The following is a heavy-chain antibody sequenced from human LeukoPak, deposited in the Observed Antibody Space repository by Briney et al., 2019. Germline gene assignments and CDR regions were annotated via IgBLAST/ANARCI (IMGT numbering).Heavy chain of an antibody. V-gene: IGHV3-74*01. CDR1: GFTFSSYW. CDR2: INSDGSST. D-gene: IGHD6-19*01. Sequence: PSGGSLRLSCAASGFTFSSYWMHWVRQAPGKGLVWVSRINSDGSSTSYADSVKGRFTISRDNAKNTLYLQMNSLRAEDTAVYYCARAMAVAVRIVGFDIWGQGTMVTVSS. J-gene: IGHJ3*02. CDR3: ARAMAVAVRIVGFDI.